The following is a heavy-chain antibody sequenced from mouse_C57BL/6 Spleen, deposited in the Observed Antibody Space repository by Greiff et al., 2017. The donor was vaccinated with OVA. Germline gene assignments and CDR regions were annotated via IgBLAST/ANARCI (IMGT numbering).Heavy chain of an antibody. D-gene: IGHD1-1*01. CDR3: ARNDDYYGSSWYFDV. CDR2: IWSGGST. J-gene: IGHJ1*03. Sequence: VKVVESGPGLVQPSQSLSITCTVSGFSLTSYGVHWVRQSPGKGLEWLGVIWSGGSTDYNAAFISRLSISKDNSKSQVFFKMNSLQADDTAIYYCARNDDYYGSSWYFDVWGTGTTVTVSS. V-gene: IGHV2-2*01. CDR1: GFSLTSYG.